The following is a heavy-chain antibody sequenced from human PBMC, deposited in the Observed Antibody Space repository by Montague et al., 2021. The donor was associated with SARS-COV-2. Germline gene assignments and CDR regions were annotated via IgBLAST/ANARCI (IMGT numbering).Heavy chain of an antibody. Sequence: SETLSLTCAVYGGSFSDNYWSWIRKPPGKGPEWIGEISHRGTSNYNPSLKSRVSISVDTSKNQFSLYLGSVTAADTAVYYCARGRQHFNMIVVVMTGGEYYFDYWGQGTLVTVSS. CDR3: ARGRQHFNMIVVVMTGGEYYFDY. CDR1: GGSFSDNY. V-gene: IGHV4-34*01. J-gene: IGHJ4*02. D-gene: IGHD3-22*01. CDR2: ISHRGTS.